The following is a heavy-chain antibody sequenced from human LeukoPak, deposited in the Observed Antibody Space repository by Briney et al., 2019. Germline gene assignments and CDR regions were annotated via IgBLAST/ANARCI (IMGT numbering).Heavy chain of an antibody. CDR1: GFTFSSYS. CDR2: ITTSGGAK. V-gene: IGHV3-48*01. Sequence: GGSLRLSCAASGFTFSSYSMNWVRQAPGKGLEWISYITTSGGAKNYADSVKGRFTISRDNSKNTLYLQMNSLRAEDTAVYYCAKDGHYAFDIWGQGTMVTVSS. J-gene: IGHJ3*02. CDR3: AKDGHYAFDI.